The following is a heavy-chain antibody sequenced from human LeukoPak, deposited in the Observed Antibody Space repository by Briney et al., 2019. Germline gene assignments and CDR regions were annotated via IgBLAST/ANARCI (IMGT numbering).Heavy chain of an antibody. CDR2: IYTSGST. CDR3: AREWGGVVVPAAIWSWAFDI. Sequence: SETLSLTCTVSGGSISSYYWSWIRQPAGKGLEWIGRIYTSGSTNYNPSLKSRVTMSVDTSKNQFALKLSSVTAADTAVYYCAREWGGVVVPAAIWSWAFDIWGQGTMVTVPS. D-gene: IGHD2-2*02. V-gene: IGHV4-4*07. J-gene: IGHJ3*02. CDR1: GGSISSYY.